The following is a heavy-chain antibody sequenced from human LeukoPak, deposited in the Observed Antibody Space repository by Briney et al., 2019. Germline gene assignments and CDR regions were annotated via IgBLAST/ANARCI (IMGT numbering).Heavy chain of an antibody. D-gene: IGHD1-26*01. V-gene: IGHV4-59*11. CDR3: ARGSTILPDY. CDR1: GGSISSHY. Sequence: SETLSLTCTVSGGSISSHYWSWIRQPPGKGLEWIGYIYYSGSTNYNPSLKSRVSISVDTSKNQFSLKLSSVTAADTAVYYCARGSTILPDYWGRGTLVTVSS. J-gene: IGHJ4*02. CDR2: IYYSGST.